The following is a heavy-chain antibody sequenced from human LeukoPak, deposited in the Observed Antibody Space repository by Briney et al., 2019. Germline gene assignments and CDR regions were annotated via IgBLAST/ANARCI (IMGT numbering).Heavy chain of an antibody. V-gene: IGHV3-30*18. D-gene: IGHD2-15*01. CDR3: AKEGYCSGGSCDPHWYFDL. CDR2: TSYDGSNK. Sequence: GGSLRLSCAASGFTFSSYGMHWVRQAPGKGLEWVAVTSYDGSNKYYADSVKGRFTISRDNSKNTLYLQMNSLRAEDTAVYYCAKEGYCSGGSCDPHWYFDLWGRGTLVTVSS. J-gene: IGHJ2*01. CDR1: GFTFSSYG.